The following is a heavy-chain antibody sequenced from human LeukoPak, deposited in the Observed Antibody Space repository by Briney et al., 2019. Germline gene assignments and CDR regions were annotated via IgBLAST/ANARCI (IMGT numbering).Heavy chain of an antibody. CDR3: AKEEWLLAVYFDY. J-gene: IGHJ4*02. Sequence: GGSLRLSCVASGFTFSTYGMSWVRQAPGKGLEWVSTISGSGGSTYYADSVKGQLTISRDNSKNTLYMQMNSLRAEDTAVYYCAKEEWLLAVYFDYWGQGTLVTVSS. CDR2: ISGSGGST. CDR1: GFTFSTYG. V-gene: IGHV3-23*01. D-gene: IGHD3-3*01.